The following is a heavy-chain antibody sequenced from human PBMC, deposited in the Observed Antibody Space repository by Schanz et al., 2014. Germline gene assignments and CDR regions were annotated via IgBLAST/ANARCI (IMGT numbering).Heavy chain of an antibody. V-gene: IGHV3-33*01. J-gene: IGHJ4*02. D-gene: IGHD3-3*01. CDR2: IWYNGSNK. CDR3: ARDLLVSHYDFWSGNDY. Sequence: VQLVESGGGLVQPRGSLRLSCAASGFTFSSYGVHWVRQAPGKGLEWVAVIWYNGSNKYYADSVRGRFTISRDNSKNTLYLQMNSLRADDTAVYYCARDLLVSHYDFWSGNDYWGQGTLVTVSS. CDR1: GFTFSSYG.